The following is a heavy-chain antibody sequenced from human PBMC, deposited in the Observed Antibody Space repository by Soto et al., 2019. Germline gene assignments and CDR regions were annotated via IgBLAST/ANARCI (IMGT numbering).Heavy chain of an antibody. CDR2: ISGSGGST. CDR1: GFTFSSYA. Sequence: PGGSLILSCAASGFTFSSYAMSWVRQAPGKGLEWVSAISGSGGSTYYADSVKGRFTISRDNSKNTLYLQMNSLRAEDTAVYYCAKDFTKVLRFSSDWFDPWGQGTLVTVSS. J-gene: IGHJ5*02. CDR3: AKDFTKVLRFSSDWFDP. D-gene: IGHD3-3*01. V-gene: IGHV3-23*01.